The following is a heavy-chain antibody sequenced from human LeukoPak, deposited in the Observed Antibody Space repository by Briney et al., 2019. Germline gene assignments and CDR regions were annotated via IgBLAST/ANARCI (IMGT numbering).Heavy chain of an antibody. D-gene: IGHD4-23*01. CDR2: INPNSGGT. CDR3: ARHLTPLNSGYGGNSDFDY. V-gene: IGHV1-2*06. Sequence: ASVKVSCKASGYTFTDYYLHWVRQAPGQGLEWMGRINPNSGGTNYAQKFQGRVTMTRDTSISTAYMELSRLRSDDTAVYYCARHLTPLNSGYGGNSDFDYWGQGTLVTVSS. J-gene: IGHJ4*02. CDR1: GYTFTDYY.